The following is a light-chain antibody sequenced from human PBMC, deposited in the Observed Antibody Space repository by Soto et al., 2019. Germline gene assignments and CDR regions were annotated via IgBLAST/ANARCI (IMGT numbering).Light chain of an antibody. J-gene: IGKJ5*01. CDR1: QCVSSNY. Sequence: EVVLTQSQGTLSLSPGARASLSCRVSQCVSSNYLAWYQQRPGQAPRLLIYGASSRATGIPDRFSGGGSETDFTLTVSSLRSEDSAVYYCQQYDCWPITFGQGTRLEIK. V-gene: IGKV3-20*01. CDR3: QQYDCWPIT. CDR2: GAS.